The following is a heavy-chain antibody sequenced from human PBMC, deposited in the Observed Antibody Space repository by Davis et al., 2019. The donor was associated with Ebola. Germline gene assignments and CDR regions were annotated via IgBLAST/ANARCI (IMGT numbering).Heavy chain of an antibody. CDR3: AARYCSSTKCQAFEY. D-gene: IGHD2-2*01. J-gene: IGHJ4*02. Sequence: PGGSLRLSCAASGFTFSSYWMHWVRQAPGKGLVWVSRINSDGSSTSYADSVKGRFTISRDNAKNTLYLQMNSLRAEDTAVYYCAARYCSSTKCQAFEYGGQGTLVTVSS. V-gene: IGHV3-74*01. CDR2: INSDGSST. CDR1: GFTFSSYW.